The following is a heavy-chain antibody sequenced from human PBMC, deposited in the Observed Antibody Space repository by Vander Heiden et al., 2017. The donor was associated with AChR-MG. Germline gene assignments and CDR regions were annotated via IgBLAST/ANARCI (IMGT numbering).Heavy chain of an antibody. D-gene: IGHD1-1*01. CDR2: IWYDGSNK. CDR3: ARGSMAGTTFDY. J-gene: IGHJ4*02. CDR1: GFTFSSYG. Sequence: QVQLVESGGCVVQPGRSLRLSCAASGFTFSSYGMHWVRQAPGKGLEWVAVIWYDGSNKYYADSVKGRFTISRDNSKNTLYLQMNSLRAEDTAVYYCARGSMAGTTFDYWGQGTLVTVSS. V-gene: IGHV3-33*01.